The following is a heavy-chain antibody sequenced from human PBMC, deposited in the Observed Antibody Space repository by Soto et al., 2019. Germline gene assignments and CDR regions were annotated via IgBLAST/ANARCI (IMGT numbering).Heavy chain of an antibody. D-gene: IGHD2-2*01. CDR1: GGTFSSYA. Sequence: QVQLVQSGAEVKKPGSSVKVSCKASGGTFSSYAISWVRQAPGQGLEWMGGIIPIFGTTNYAQKFQGRVTITADESTSTAYMELSSLRSEDTAVYYCARDARYCISTSCYVGFDPWGQGTLVTVSS. V-gene: IGHV1-69*12. CDR3: ARDARYCISTSCYVGFDP. J-gene: IGHJ5*02. CDR2: IIPIFGTT.